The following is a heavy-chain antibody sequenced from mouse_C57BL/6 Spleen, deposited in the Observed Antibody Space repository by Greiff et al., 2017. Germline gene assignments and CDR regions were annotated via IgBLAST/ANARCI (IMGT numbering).Heavy chain of an antibody. J-gene: IGHJ2*01. D-gene: IGHD1-1*01. CDR3: ASSSSYYFDY. V-gene: IGHV5-6*01. Sequence: EVNLVESGGDLVKPGGSLKLSCAASGFTFSSYGMSWVRQTPDKRLEWVATISSGGSYTYYPDSVKGRFTISRDNAKNTLYLQMSSLKSEDTAMYYCASSSSYYFDYWGQGTTLTVSS. CDR1: GFTFSSYG. CDR2: ISSGGSYT.